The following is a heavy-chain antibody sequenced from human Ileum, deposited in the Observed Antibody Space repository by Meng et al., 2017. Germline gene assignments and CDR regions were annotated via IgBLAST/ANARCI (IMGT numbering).Heavy chain of an antibody. V-gene: IGHV4-4*02. CDR3: ARHGGYSQDF. CDR2: ISHSGSA. CDR1: SGSISSNTY. D-gene: IGHD4-23*01. J-gene: IGHJ4*02. Sequence: VHSQESGPGLGGPSGTLALTCAVSSGSISSNTYRSWVRQPPGKVLEWIGQISHSGSASYNPSLKSRVTMSVDKSKSQFSLMLTSVTAADTAIYYCARHGGYSQDFWGQGTLVTVSS.